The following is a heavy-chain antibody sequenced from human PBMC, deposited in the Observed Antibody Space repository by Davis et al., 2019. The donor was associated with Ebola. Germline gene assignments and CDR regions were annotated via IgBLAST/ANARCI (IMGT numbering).Heavy chain of an antibody. CDR2: ISGSGGYT. Sequence: PGGSLRLSCAASGFTFRSYAMSWVRQAPGKGLEWVSAISGSGGYTYYADSVKGRFTISRDNSKNTLYLQMNSLRVEDTAVYYCAKETTVTTDLDYWGQGTLVTVSS. V-gene: IGHV3-23*01. D-gene: IGHD4-17*01. J-gene: IGHJ4*02. CDR3: AKETTVTTDLDY. CDR1: GFTFRSYA.